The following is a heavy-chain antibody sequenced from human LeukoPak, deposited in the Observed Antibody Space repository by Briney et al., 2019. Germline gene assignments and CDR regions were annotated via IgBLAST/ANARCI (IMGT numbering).Heavy chain of an antibody. CDR2: INPSGGST. CDR1: GYTFTSYY. J-gene: IGHJ4*02. CDR3: ARGPITTLYYYDSSGSHPPIH. D-gene: IGHD3-22*01. Sequence: ASVKVSCKASGYTFTSYYMHWVRQAPGQGLEWMGIINPSGGSTSYAQKFQGRVTMTRDTSTSTVYMELSSLRSEDTAVYYCARGPITTLYYYDSSGSHPPIHWGQGTLVTVSS. V-gene: IGHV1-46*01.